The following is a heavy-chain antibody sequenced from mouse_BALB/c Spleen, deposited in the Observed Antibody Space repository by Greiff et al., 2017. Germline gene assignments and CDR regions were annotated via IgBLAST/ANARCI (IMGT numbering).Heavy chain of an antibody. D-gene: IGHD2-14*01. CDR3: ARRVPYAMDY. J-gene: IGHJ4*01. CDR2: IWAGGST. CDR1: GFSLTSYG. Sequence: VQRVESGPGLVAPSQSLSITCTVSGFSLTSYGVHWVRQPPGKGLEWLGVIWAGGSTNYNSALMSRLSISKDNSKSQVFLKMNSLQTDDTAMYYCARRVPYAMDYWGQGTSVTVSS. V-gene: IGHV2-9*02.